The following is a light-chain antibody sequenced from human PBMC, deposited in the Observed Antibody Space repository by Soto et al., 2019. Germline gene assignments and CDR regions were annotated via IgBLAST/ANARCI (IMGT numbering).Light chain of an antibody. CDR3: QQYNNWPRAT. J-gene: IGKJ4*01. Sequence: EIVMTQSPATLSVPPGERATLSCRASQSISSNLAWYQQKPGQAPRLLMFRTSSRATGFPARFSGSGSGTEFNLTISSLQSEGFGVYYCQQYNNWPRATFGGGTKVDIK. V-gene: IGKV3-15*01. CDR1: QSISSN. CDR2: RTS.